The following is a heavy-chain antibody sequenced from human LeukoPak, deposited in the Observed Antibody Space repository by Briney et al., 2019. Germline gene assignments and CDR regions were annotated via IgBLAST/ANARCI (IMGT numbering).Heavy chain of an antibody. CDR3: AADRGALYDFWSGYSELWYFDL. D-gene: IGHD3-3*01. Sequence: GASVKVSCKVSGYTLTELSMHWVQQAPGKGLEWMGGFDPEDGETIYAQKFQGRVTMTEDTSTDTAYMELSSLRSEDTAVYYCAADRGALYDFWSGYSELWYFDLWGRGTLVTVSS. CDR1: GYTLTELS. CDR2: FDPEDGET. V-gene: IGHV1-24*01. J-gene: IGHJ2*01.